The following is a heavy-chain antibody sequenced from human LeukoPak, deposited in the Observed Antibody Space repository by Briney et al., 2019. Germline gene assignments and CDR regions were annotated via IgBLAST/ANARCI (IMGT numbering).Heavy chain of an antibody. CDR3: ARYGFSSVWQGGWHAFDI. D-gene: IGHD6-25*01. CDR1: GYTFTSYY. V-gene: IGHV1-46*01. CDR2: INPTVGDT. Sequence: GASVTVSCKASGYTFTSYYLHWVRQAPGQGLQWMGIINPTVGDTIYAQRFQGRVTMTRDMPTSTVYMELSSLRSEDTAVYYCARYGFSSVWQGGWHAFDIWGHGTMVTVSS. J-gene: IGHJ3*02.